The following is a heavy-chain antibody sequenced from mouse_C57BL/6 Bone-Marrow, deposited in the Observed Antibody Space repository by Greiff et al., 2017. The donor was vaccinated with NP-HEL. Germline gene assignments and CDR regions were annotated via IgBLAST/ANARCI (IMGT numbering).Heavy chain of an antibody. J-gene: IGHJ1*03. CDR3: ARISHWYFDV. CDR2: ISDGGSYT. V-gene: IGHV5-4*03. CDR1: GFTFSSYA. Sequence: EVKLMESGGGLVKPGGSLKLSCAASGFTFSSYAMSWVRQTPEKRLEWVATISDGGSYTYYPDNVKGRFTISRDNAKNNLYLQMSHLKSEDTAMYYCARISHWYFDVWGTGTTVTVSS.